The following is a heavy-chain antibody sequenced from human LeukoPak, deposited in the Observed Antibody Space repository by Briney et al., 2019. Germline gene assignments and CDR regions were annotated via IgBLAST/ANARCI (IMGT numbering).Heavy chain of an antibody. CDR3: ATYSGNYQSTY. J-gene: IGHJ4*02. V-gene: IGHV1-2*06. D-gene: IGHD1-26*01. CDR1: GYTFTGYY. CDR2: IDPNNGAT. Sequence: ASVKVSCKASGYTFTGYYMHWVRQAPGQGFEWMGRIDPNNGATNYARKFQGRVTVTRDTSISTVYMELSRLKSDDTAVYFCATYSGNYQSTYWGQGTLVTVSS.